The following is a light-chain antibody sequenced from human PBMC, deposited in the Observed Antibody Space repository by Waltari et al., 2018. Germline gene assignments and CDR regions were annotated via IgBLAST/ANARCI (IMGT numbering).Light chain of an antibody. CDR1: QDITKW. V-gene: IGKV1D-16*01. CDR2: ASS. CDR3: QQYHSFPFS. Sequence: DIQMTQAPSSLSASVGDRVTITCRASQDITKWLAWYQQQPERAPKSLIFASSVLHSGVPSRFSGSLSGTNCTLTITNLQPEDFATYYCQQYHSFPFSFGPGTRVDI. J-gene: IGKJ3*01.